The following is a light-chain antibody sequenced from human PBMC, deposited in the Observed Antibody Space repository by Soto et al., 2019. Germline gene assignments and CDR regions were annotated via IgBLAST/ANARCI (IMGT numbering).Light chain of an antibody. CDR3: QQRSNWPPIT. CDR1: QSINSY. Sequence: DIQMTQSPSSLSASVGDRVTITCRASQSINSYLNWYQQKPGKAPKLLIYAASSLQSGVPSRFSGSGSGTDFTLTISSLEPEDFAVYYCQQRSNWPPITFGQGTRLEIK. CDR2: AAS. J-gene: IGKJ5*01. V-gene: IGKV1-39*01.